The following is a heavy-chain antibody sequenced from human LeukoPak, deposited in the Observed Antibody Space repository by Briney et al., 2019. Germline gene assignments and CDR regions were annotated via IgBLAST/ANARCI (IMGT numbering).Heavy chain of an antibody. V-gene: IGHV4-30-4*01. J-gene: IGHJ5*02. CDR2: IYYSGST. CDR1: GGSISSGDYY. D-gene: IGHD3-10*01. Sequence: SETLSLTCTVSGGSISSGDYYWSWIRQPPGKGLEWIGYIYYSGSTYYNPSLKSRVTISVDTSKNQFSLKLSSVTAADTAVYYCARSPPSDPNWFDPWGQGTLVTVSS. CDR3: ARSPPSDPNWFDP.